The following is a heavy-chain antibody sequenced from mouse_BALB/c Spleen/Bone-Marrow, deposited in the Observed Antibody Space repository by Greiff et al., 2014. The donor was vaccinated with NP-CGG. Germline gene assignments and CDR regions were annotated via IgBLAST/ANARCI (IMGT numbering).Heavy chain of an antibody. D-gene: IGHD1-1*01. CDR2: INPDSSTI. V-gene: IGHV4-1*02. J-gene: IGHJ1*01. Sequence: CKASGVDFSRYWMSWVRQAPGKGLEWIGEINPDSSTINYTPSLKDKFIISRDNAKNTLYLQMSKVRSEDTALYYCARLNYYGNLFAWGAGTTVTVSS. CDR1: GVDFSRYW. CDR3: ARLNYYGNLFA.